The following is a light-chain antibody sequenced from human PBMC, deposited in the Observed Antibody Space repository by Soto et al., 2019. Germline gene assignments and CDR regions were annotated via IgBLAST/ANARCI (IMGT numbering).Light chain of an antibody. CDR2: YDS. Sequence: SYELTQPPSVSVAPGKTARITCGGNNIGSKSVHWYQQKPGQAPVLVIYYDSDRPSGIPERFSGSNSGNTATLTISRVEAGDEADYYCQVWDGSIVVFGGGPKLTVL. CDR1: NIGSKS. V-gene: IGLV3-21*04. CDR3: QVWDGSIVV. J-gene: IGLJ2*01.